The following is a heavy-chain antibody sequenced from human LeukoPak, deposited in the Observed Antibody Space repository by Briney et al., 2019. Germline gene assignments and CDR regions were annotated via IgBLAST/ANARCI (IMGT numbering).Heavy chain of an antibody. D-gene: IGHD6-19*01. Sequence: GGSLRLSCAASGFTFSSYGMHWVRQAPGKGLEWVALIWYDGSKQYYADSVKGRFTISRDNSTNTLHLQMNSLRAEDTAVFYCARLIGWSRFDPWGQGALVAVSS. J-gene: IGHJ5*02. CDR3: ARLIGWSRFDP. V-gene: IGHV3-33*01. CDR1: GFTFSSYG. CDR2: IWYDGSKQ.